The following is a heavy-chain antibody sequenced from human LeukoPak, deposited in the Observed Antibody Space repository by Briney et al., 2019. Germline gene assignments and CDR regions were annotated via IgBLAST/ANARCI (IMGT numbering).Heavy chain of an antibody. CDR3: ARDADTSCYDY. D-gene: IGHD2-2*01. CDR2: IKGDGSST. V-gene: IGHV3-74*01. Sequence: GGSLRLSCAASGFTFSSYWMHWVRHTPGKGLVWVSRIKGDGSSTSYADSVKGRFTISRDNAKNSLYLQVNSLRAEDTAVYYCARDADTSCYDYWGQGTLVTVSS. CDR1: GFTFSSYW. J-gene: IGHJ4*02.